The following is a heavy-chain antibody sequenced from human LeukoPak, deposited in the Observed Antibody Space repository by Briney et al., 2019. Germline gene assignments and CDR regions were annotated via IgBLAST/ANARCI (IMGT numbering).Heavy chain of an antibody. CDR2: IKQDGSEI. CDR3: ARARYGSGGYFFDF. Sequence: PGGSLRLSCAASGSNFNSYWMSWVRQAPGKGLECVANIKQDGSEIYFVGSVKGRFTISRDNAKSSLYLQMNSLRGEDTAVYYCARARYGSGGYFFDFWGQGTLVTVSS. V-gene: IGHV3-7*04. CDR1: GSNFNSYW. J-gene: IGHJ4*02. D-gene: IGHD3-10*01.